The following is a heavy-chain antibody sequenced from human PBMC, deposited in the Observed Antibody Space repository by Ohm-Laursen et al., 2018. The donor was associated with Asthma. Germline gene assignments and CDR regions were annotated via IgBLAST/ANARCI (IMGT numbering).Heavy chain of an antibody. D-gene: IGHD5-12*01. J-gene: IGHJ6*02. V-gene: IGHV1-69*13. CDR3: ARAGSGYDYGLDYYYGMDV. Sequence: VKISCKASGGTFSSYAISWVRQAPGQGLEWMGGIIPIFGTANYAQKFQGRVTITADESTSTAYMELSSLRSEDTAVYYCARAGSGYDYGLDYYYGMDVWGQGTTVTVSS. CDR2: IIPIFGTA. CDR1: GGTFSSYA.